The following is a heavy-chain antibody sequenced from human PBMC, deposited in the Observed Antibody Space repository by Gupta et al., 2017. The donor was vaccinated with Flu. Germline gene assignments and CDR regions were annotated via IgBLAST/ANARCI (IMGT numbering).Heavy chain of an antibody. CDR1: GYTFTSYY. V-gene: IGHV1-46*01. D-gene: IGHD3-10*01. J-gene: IGHJ6*02. CDR2: INPSGGST. Sequence: QVQLVQSGAEVKKPGASVKVSCKASGYTFTSYYMHWVRQAPGQGLEWMGIINPSGGSTSYAQKFQGRVTMTRDTSTSTVYMELSSLRSEDTAVYYCARDLQVRVRGVIFWSSPYYGMDVWGQGTTVTVSS. CDR3: ARDLQVRVRGVIFWSSPYYGMDV.